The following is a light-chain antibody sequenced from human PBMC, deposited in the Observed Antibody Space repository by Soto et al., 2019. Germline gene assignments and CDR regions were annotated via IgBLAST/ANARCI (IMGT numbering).Light chain of an antibody. CDR2: DAS. J-gene: IGKJ3*01. CDR3: QQRTNWPLGLT. Sequence: EIVLTQSPATLSLSPGERATLSCRASQSVDDYLAWYQQKPGQAPRLLIYDASNRATGIPARFSASGSGTDFTLTISSLEPEDSAVYYCQQRTNWPLGLTFGPGTKVNIK. V-gene: IGKV3-11*01. CDR1: QSVDDY.